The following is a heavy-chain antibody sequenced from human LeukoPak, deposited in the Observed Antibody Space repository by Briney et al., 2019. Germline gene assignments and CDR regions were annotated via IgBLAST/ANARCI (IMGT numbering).Heavy chain of an antibody. V-gene: IGHV4-34*01. Sequence: SETLSLTCAVYGGSFSGYYWSWIRQPPGKGLEWIGEINHSGSTNYNPSLKSRVTISVDTSKNQFSLKLSSVTAADTAVYYCARGRGQQLXKTFDYWGQGTLVTVSS. D-gene: IGHD6-13*01. CDR3: ARGRGQQLXKTFDY. CDR1: GGSFSGYY. CDR2: INHSGST. J-gene: IGHJ4*02.